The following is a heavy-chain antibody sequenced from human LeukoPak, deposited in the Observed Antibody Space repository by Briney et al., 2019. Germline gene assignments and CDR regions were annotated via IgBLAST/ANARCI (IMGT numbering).Heavy chain of an antibody. CDR2: ISSSSSTI. V-gene: IGHV3-48*04. D-gene: IGHD3-10*01. CDR3: ARTEDAFMVRGVIGHDLSWYFDL. CDR1: GFTFSSYS. J-gene: IGHJ2*01. Sequence: GGSLRLSCAASGFTFSSYSMNWVRQAPGKGLEWVSYISSSSSTIYYADSVKGRFTISRDNAKNSLYLQMNSLRVEDTALYYCARTEDAFMVRGVIGHDLSWYFDLWGRGTLVTVSS.